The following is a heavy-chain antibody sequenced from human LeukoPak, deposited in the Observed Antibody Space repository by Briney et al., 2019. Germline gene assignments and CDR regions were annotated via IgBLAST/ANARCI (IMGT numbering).Heavy chain of an antibody. CDR1: GYTFTSYY. D-gene: IGHD3-22*01. J-gene: IGHJ4*02. V-gene: IGHV1-46*01. CDR3: ARLSYYYDSSGYYGGSDY. CDR2: INPSGSST. Sequence: ASVKVSCKASGYTFTSYYMHWVRQAPGQGLEWMGIINPSGSSTSYAQKFQGRVTMTRDTSTSTVYMELSSLRSEDTAVYYCARLSYYYDSSGYYGGSDYWGQGTLVTVSS.